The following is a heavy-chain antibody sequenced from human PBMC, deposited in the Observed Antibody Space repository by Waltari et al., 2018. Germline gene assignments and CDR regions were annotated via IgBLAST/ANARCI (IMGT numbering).Heavy chain of an antibody. D-gene: IGHD6-6*01. V-gene: IGHV4-59*11. J-gene: IGHJ6*02. CDR3: ARGPARLYYYYGMDV. CDR2: IYYSGST. CDR1: GGSISSHY. Sequence: QVQLQESGPGLVKPSETLSLTCTVSGGSISSHYWSWIRQPPGKGLGWIGYIYYSGSTNYYPSLKSRVTISVDTSKNQFSLKPSSVTAADTAVYYCARGPARLYYYYGMDVSGQGTTVTVSS.